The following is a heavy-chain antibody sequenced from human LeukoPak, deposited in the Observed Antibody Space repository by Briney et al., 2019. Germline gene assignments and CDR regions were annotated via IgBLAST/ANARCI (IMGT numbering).Heavy chain of an antibody. CDR2: IYYTGST. CDR1: GGSSSSGDYY. CDR3: ATRNSRDDYNY. V-gene: IGHV4-31*03. Sequence: SETLALTCSGVGGSSSSGDYYWSGIRQHPGKGLAWIGYIYYTGSTYYNPSLKSRLTISVDTSKNQFSLKLSSVTAADTAIYYCATRNSRDDYNYWGQGTLVTVSS. J-gene: IGHJ4*02. D-gene: IGHD5-24*01.